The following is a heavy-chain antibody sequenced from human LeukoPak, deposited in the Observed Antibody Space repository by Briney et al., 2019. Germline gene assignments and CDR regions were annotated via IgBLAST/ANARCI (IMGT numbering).Heavy chain of an antibody. J-gene: IGHJ4*02. D-gene: IGHD3-10*01. CDR3: TLGDPYGSGSYFDY. CDR2: IKSKTDGGTT. V-gene: IGHV3-15*01. Sequence: PGGSLRLSCAASGFTFSNAWMSWVRQAPGKALEWVGRIKSKTDGGTTDYAAPVKGRFTISRDDSKNTLYLQMNSLKTEDTAVYYCTLGDPYGSGSYFDYWGQGTLVTVSS. CDR1: GFTFSNAW.